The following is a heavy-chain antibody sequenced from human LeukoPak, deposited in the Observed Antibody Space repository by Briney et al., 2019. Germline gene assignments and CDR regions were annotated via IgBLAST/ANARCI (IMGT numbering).Heavy chain of an antibody. CDR1: GYTFTGYY. CDR2: INPNSGDT. V-gene: IGHV1-2*02. CDR3: AKDRAHVGTMVDVFDF. Sequence: GASVKVSCKASGYTFTGYYIHWVRQAPGQGPEWMGWINPNSGDTKYARKLQGRVIMARDTSITTAYMELRRLTSDDTAMYYCAKDRAHVGTMVDVFDFWGQGTMVTVSS. D-gene: IGHD5-12*01. J-gene: IGHJ3*01.